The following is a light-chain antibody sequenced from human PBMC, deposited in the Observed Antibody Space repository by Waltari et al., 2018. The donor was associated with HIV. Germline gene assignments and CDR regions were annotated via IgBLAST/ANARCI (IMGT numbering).Light chain of an antibody. V-gene: IGKV1-39*01. CDR3: QQSYITPRT. Sequence: DIQMTQSPSSLSASVGDRVTITCRASQSIDYYLNWYQQKPGKAPNLLIHAASTLQSGVPSRFSGSGSGTDFTLTICSLQPEDFATYYCQQSYITPRTFGLGTKVEI. CDR1: QSIDYY. CDR2: AAS. J-gene: IGKJ1*01.